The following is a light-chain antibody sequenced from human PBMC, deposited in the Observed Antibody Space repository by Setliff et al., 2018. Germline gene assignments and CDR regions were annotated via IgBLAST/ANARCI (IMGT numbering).Light chain of an antibody. V-gene: IGLV2-14*01. CDR3: SSYTSRSTLV. Sequence: QSALAQPAFVSGSPGQSITISCTGTRSDVGAYNYVSWYQHHPGKAPRLIIYEVSDRPSGISHRFSGSKSGNGASLTISGLQAEDEADYYCSSYTSRSTLVFGTGTKVTV. J-gene: IGLJ1*01. CDR2: EVS. CDR1: RSDVGAYNY.